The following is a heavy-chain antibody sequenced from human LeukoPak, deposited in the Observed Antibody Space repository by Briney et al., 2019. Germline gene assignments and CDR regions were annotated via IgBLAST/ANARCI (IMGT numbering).Heavy chain of an antibody. D-gene: IGHD3-10*01. CDR3: ARGRYYYGSGSVTPYYYYGMDV. V-gene: IGHV1-8*01. J-gene: IGHJ6*02. CDR2: MNPNSGNT. CDR1: GYTFTSYD. Sequence: ASVKVSCKASGYTFTSYDINWVRQATGQGLEWMGWMNPNSGNTGYAQKFQGRVTMTRNTSISTAYMELSSLRSEDTAVYYCARGRYYYGSGSVTPYYYYGMDVWGQGTTVTVSS.